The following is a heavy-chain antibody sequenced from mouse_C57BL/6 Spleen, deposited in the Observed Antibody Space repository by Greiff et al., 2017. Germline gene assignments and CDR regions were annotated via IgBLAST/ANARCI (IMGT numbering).Heavy chain of an antibody. CDR2: IYPGSGST. Sequence: QVHVKQPGAELVKPGASVKMSCKASGYTFTSYWITWVKQRPGQGLEWIGDIYPGSGSTNYNEKFKSKATLTVDTSSSTAYMQLSSLTSEDSAVYYCARSLYYGSSPDYYAMDYWGQGTSVTVSS. D-gene: IGHD1-1*01. V-gene: IGHV1-55*01. CDR3: ARSLYYGSSPDYYAMDY. CDR1: GYTFTSYW. J-gene: IGHJ4*01.